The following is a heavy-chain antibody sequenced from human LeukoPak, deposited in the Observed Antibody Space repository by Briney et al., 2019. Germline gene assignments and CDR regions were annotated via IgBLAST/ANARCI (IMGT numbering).Heavy chain of an antibody. D-gene: IGHD4-17*01. CDR2: ISPSSSTI. V-gene: IGHV3-48*02. CDR3: ARHGFDY. J-gene: IGHJ4*02. CDR1: GFTFSRYN. Sequence: GGSLRLSCAASGFTFSRYNMNWVRQAPGKGLAWVSYISPSSSTIYYADSVKGRFTISRDNAKKSLYLQMNSLNYEDTAVYDCARHGFDYRGQGTLVTVSS.